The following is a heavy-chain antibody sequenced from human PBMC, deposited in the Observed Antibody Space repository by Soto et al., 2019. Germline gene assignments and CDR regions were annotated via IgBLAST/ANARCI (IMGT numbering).Heavy chain of an antibody. V-gene: IGHV1-2*04. Sequence: QVQLVHSGAEVKKPGASVKVSCKASGYTFTGYYMHWVRQAPGQGLEWMGWINPNSGGTNYAQKFQGWVTMTRDTSISTAYMELSRLRSDDTAVYYCARAVLRYSSYGMDVWGQGTTVTVSS. CDR1: GYTFTGYY. CDR2: INPNSGGT. CDR3: ARAVLRYSSYGMDV. J-gene: IGHJ6*02. D-gene: IGHD3-9*01.